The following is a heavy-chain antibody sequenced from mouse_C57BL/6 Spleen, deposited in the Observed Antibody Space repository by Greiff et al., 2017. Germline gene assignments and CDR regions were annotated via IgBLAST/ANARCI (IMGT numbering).Heavy chain of an antibody. CDR2: IDPSDSET. CDR3: ARSLGHYYAMDY. V-gene: IGHV1-52*01. CDR1: GYTFTSYW. D-gene: IGHD4-1*01. Sequence: VQLQQPGAELVRPGSSVKLSCKASGYTFTSYWMHWVKQRPIQGLEWIGNIDPSDSETHYNQKFKDKATLTVDKSSSTAYMQLSSLTSEYSAVYYCARSLGHYYAMDYWGQGTSVTVSS. J-gene: IGHJ4*01.